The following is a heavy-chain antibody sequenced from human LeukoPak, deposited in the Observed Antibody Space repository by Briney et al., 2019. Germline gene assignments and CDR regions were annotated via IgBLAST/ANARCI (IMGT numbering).Heavy chain of an antibody. Sequence: GGSLRLSCAASGLTFSSKYMNWVRQVPGKGLEWVSVLHSGGSAEYADSVKGRFTVSIDSSKEMLYLQMNSMRVEDTAVYYCRAWLDDHDIWGQGTMVTVSS. V-gene: IGHV3-66*01. D-gene: IGHD5-12*01. CDR1: GLTFSSKY. CDR2: LHSGGSA. J-gene: IGHJ3*02. CDR3: RAWLDDHDI.